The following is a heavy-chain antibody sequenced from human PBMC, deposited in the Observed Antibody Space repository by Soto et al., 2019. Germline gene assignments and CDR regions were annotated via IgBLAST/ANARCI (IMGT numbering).Heavy chain of an antibody. Sequence: ASVKVSCKASGYTFTGYFMHWVLQAPGQGLEWMGWINPYSGGADYAQSFQGRVTMTRDTSISTVYMELSRLRFDDTAVYYCARVIRGAYYNSPIHTWGQGTVVIVPS. CDR1: GYTFTGYF. CDR3: ARVIRGAYYNSPIHT. V-gene: IGHV1-2*02. D-gene: IGHD3-10*01. J-gene: IGHJ5*02. CDR2: INPYSGGA.